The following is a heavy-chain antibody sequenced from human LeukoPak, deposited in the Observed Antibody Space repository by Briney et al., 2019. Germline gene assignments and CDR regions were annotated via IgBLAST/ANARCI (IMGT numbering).Heavy chain of an antibody. V-gene: IGHV4-59*08. CDR3: AGHHPRNTVDF. Sequence: PSETLSLTCTVSGGSISSYYWGWIRQPPGKGLEWIAYISDIGSINYNPSLKSRVTISLDTSKNQFSLKLSSVTAADTAVYYCAGHHPRNTVDFWGQGTLVTISS. J-gene: IGHJ4*02. D-gene: IGHD2/OR15-2a*01. CDR1: GGSISSYY. CDR2: ISDIGSI.